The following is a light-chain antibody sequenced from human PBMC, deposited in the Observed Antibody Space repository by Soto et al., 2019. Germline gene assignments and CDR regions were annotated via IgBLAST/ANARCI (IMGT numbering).Light chain of an antibody. Sequence: ETVMTQSPATLSVSPGETATLSCRASQSVGSKLAWYQQKPGQTPRLIIYGASTRATDIPVRFSGSGSGTEFTLTISSLQSEDFAVYYCQQYNNWPPYTFGQGTKLEIK. V-gene: IGKV3-15*01. CDR3: QQYNNWPPYT. CDR1: QSVGSK. CDR2: GAS. J-gene: IGKJ2*01.